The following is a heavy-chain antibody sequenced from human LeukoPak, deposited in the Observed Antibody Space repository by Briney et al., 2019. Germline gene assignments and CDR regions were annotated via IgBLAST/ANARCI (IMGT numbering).Heavy chain of an antibody. Sequence: GAFLQICCECVGSIFSSCSICWVRPLPGKGLEGVGIIYADVCDNRYSPSFQGQVTISADKSFSTAYLQWSSLKASDTAMYYCARQYCDFWSGYPRQTYYFDYWGQGTLVTVSS. J-gene: IGHJ4*02. V-gene: IGHV5-51*01. D-gene: IGHD3-3*01. CDR2: IYADVCDN. CDR1: GSIFSSCS. CDR3: ARQYCDFWSGYPRQTYYFDY.